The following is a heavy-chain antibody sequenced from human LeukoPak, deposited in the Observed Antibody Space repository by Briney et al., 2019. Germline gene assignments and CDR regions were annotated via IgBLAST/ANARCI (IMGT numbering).Heavy chain of an antibody. D-gene: IGHD3-22*01. J-gene: IGHJ3*02. Sequence: GASVKVSCKASGYTFTGYYMHWVRQAPGQGLEWVGWINPNSGGTNYAQKFQGRVTMTRDTSISTAYMELSRLRSDDTAVYYCAREESDYYDRTAPLDIWGQGTMVTVSS. CDR1: GYTFTGYY. CDR2: INPNSGGT. V-gene: IGHV1-2*02. CDR3: AREESDYYDRTAPLDI.